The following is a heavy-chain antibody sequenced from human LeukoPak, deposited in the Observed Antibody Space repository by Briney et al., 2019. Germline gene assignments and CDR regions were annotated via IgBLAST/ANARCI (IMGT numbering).Heavy chain of an antibody. J-gene: IGHJ4*02. CDR2: INPNRGGT. CDR1: GYTFTGYY. V-gene: IGHV1-2*02. Sequence: LGASVKVSCKASGYTFTGYYMHWVRQAPGQGLEWMGWINPNRGGTNYAQKFQGRVTMTRDTSISTAYMELSRLRSDDTAFCYCARDRSAHYYDSSGYSRYYFDYWGQGTLVTVSS. D-gene: IGHD3-22*01. CDR3: ARDRSAHYYDSSGYSRYYFDY.